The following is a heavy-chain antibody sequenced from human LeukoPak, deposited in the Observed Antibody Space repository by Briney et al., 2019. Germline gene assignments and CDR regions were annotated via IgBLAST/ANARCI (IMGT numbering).Heavy chain of an antibody. Sequence: ASVTVSCKASGYTFTGYYIHWVRQAPGQGLEWMGWINPNSGGTNYAQKFQGRVTMTRDTSISTAYMELSRLRSDDTAVYYCARGPGTGRVGLYSYGYSPFDYWGQGTLVTVSS. D-gene: IGHD5-18*01. CDR2: INPNSGGT. CDR1: GYTFTGYY. CDR3: ARGPGTGRVGLYSYGYSPFDY. J-gene: IGHJ4*02. V-gene: IGHV1-2*02.